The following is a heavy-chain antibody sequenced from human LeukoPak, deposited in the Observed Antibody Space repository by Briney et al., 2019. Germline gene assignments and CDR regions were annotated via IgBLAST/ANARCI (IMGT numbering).Heavy chain of an antibody. Sequence: PGGSLRLSCAASGCTFSSYAMSWGRQAPGKGLDWVSAISGSGGSTYYADSVKGRFTISRDNSKNTLYLQMNSLRAEDTAVYCCANVGALHFAIHPLDHWGQGTLVPVSS. J-gene: IGHJ4*02. CDR1: GCTFSSYA. CDR2: ISGSGGST. CDR3: ANVGALHFAIHPLDH. V-gene: IGHV3-23*01. D-gene: IGHD3-16*01.